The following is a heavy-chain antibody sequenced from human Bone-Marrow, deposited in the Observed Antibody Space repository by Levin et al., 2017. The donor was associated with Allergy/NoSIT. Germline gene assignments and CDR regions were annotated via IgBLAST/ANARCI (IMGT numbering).Heavy chain of an antibody. J-gene: IGHJ2*01. CDR2: INPNSGGT. D-gene: IGHD6-13*01. Sequence: ASVKVSCKASGYTFTAYYMHWLRQAPGQGPEWMGWINPNSGGTKYAQKFQGRVTMTRDTSIGTAFMELRSLISDDTAVYYCARGSGDGSWYVVWYFDLWGRGTQVTVSS. CDR3: ARGSGDGSWYVVWYFDL. CDR1: GYTFTAYY. V-gene: IGHV1-2*02.